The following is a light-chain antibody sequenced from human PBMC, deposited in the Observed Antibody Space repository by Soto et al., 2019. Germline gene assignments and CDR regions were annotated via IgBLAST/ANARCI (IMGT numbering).Light chain of an antibody. CDR2: RNN. J-gene: IGLJ1*01. V-gene: IGLV1-47*01. Sequence: QSVLTQPPSASGTPGQRVIISCSGSSFNIGSNYVYWYQQLPGAAPKLLFYRNNQRPSGVPDRFSGSKSGTSASLAISGLRSEDEADYYCAAWDGSLSVYVFGTGTKLTAL. CDR3: AAWDGSLSVYV. CDR1: SFNIGSNY.